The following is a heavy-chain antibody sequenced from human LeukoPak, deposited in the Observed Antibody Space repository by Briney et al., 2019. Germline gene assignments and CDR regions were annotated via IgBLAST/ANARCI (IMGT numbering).Heavy chain of an antibody. CDR2: ISSSSSTI. V-gene: IGHV3-48*01. CDR1: GFTFSSYS. Sequence: GGSLRLSCAASGFTFSSYSMNWVRQAPGKGLEWVSYISSSSSTIHYTDSVKGRFTISRDNAKNSLYLQMNSLRAEDTAVYYCAELGITMIGGVWGKGTTVTISS. CDR3: AELGITMIGGV. J-gene: IGHJ6*04. D-gene: IGHD3-10*02.